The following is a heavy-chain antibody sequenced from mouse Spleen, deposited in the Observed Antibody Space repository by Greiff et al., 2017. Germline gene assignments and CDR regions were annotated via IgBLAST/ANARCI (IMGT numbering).Heavy chain of an antibody. CDR1: GYTFTSYW. CDR3: ARDCHYYDGSLAMDY. V-gene: IGHV1-53*01. J-gene: IGHJ4*01. D-gene: IGHD1-1*01. CDR2: INPSNGGT. Sequence: QVQLQQPGTELVKPGASVKLSCKASGYTFTSYWMHWVKQRPGQGLEWIGNINPSNGGTNYNEKFKSKATLTVDKSSSTAYMQLSSLTSEDSAVYYCARDCHYYDGSLAMDYWGQGTSVTVSS.